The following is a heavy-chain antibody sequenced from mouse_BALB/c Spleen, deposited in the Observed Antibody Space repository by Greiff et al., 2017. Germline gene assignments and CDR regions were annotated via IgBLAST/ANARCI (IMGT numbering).Heavy chain of an antibody. V-gene: IGHV5-9-4*01. D-gene: IGHD2-3*01. J-gene: IGHJ3*01. CDR1: GFTFSSYA. Sequence: EVQLVESGGGLVKPGGSLKLSCAASGFTFSSYAMSWVRQSPEKRLEWVAEISSGGSYTYYPDTVTGRFTISRDNAKNTLYLEMSSLRSEDTAMYYCARRGDGYLGWFAYWGQGTLVTVSA. CDR3: ARRGDGYLGWFAY. CDR2: ISSGGSYT.